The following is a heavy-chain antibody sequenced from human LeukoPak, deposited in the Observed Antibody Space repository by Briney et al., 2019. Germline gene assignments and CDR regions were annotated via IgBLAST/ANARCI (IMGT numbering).Heavy chain of an antibody. D-gene: IGHD1-26*01. CDR2: ISAYNGNT. Sequence: GASVKVSCKASGYTFTSYGISWVRQAPGQGLEWMGWISAYNGNTNYAQKLQGRVTMTTDTSTSTAYMELTSLRSDDTAVYYRARKETPAYSGSYYWPQFYWGPGTLVAVSS. CDR1: GYTFTSYG. J-gene: IGHJ4*02. V-gene: IGHV1-18*01. CDR3: ARKETPAYSGSYYWPQFY.